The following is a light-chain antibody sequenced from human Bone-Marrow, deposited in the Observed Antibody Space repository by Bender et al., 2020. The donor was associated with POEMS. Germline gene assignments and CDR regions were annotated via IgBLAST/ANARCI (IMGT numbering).Light chain of an antibody. J-gene: IGLJ2*01. CDR3: CLYAGTYTLL. V-gene: IGLV2-23*02. Sequence: QSALTQPASVSGSPGQSITISFSGTSSDVGNYNLVSWYQHHPGKAPKLLIYEVRKRPSGVSDRFSGSKSGNTASLTISGLQAEDEADYYCCLYAGTYTLLFGGGTKLTV. CDR2: EVR. CDR1: SSDVGNYNL.